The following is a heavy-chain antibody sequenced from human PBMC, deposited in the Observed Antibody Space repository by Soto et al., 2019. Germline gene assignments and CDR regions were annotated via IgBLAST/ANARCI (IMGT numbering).Heavy chain of an antibody. CDR1: GGSISSYY. CDR3: ERGENGGSPPKYFYGMDV. J-gene: IGHJ6*02. Sequence: SETLSLTCTVSGGSISSYYWSWIRQPPGKGLEWIGYIYYSGSTNYNPSLKSRVTISVDTSKNQYSLKLSSVTAADTAVSYCERGENGGSPPKYFYGMDVWGQGTTVTVSS. V-gene: IGHV4-59*01. CDR2: IYYSGST. D-gene: IGHD2-15*01.